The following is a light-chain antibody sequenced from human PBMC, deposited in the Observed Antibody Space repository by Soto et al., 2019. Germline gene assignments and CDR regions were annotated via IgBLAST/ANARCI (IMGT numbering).Light chain of an antibody. Sequence: QSVLTQSSSASASLGSSVKLTCTLSSGHSRYIIAWHQQQPGKAPRYLMKLAGSGSYNKGNGVPDRFSGSGSEADLYLTMTYLHLEDEGDYLCDTWDSNTWVFRGGTKLT. CDR1: SGHSRYI. CDR2: LAGSGSY. J-gene: IGLJ3*02. CDR3: DTWDSNTWV. V-gene: IGLV4-60*01.